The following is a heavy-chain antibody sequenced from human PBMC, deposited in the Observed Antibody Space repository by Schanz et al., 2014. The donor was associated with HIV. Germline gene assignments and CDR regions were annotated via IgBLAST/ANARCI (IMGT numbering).Heavy chain of an antibody. V-gene: IGHV3-30-3*01. CDR2: ISYDGSNK. D-gene: IGHD1-26*01. J-gene: IGHJ6*02. CDR1: EFIYSSYA. CDR3: ASTEYPYTTTSDYYYGMDV. Sequence: QVQLVESGGGVVQPGRSLRLSCAASEFIYSSYAMHWVRQAPGKGLEWVAAISYDGSNKYYAESVKGRFTISRDNSKNTLYLQMNSLRAEDTAVYYCASTEYPYTTTSDYYYGMDVWGQGTTVTVSS.